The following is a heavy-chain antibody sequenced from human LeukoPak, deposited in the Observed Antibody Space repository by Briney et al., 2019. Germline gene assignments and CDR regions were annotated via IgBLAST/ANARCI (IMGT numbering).Heavy chain of an antibody. V-gene: IGHV4-61*02. CDR1: GGSITSGSYY. CDR2: IYTSGST. J-gene: IGHJ6*03. CDR3: ARGYCSSTSCYAPGGYYYYYMDV. D-gene: IGHD2-2*01. Sequence: SETLSLTCSVSGGSITSGSYYWSWIRQPAGKGLEWIGRIYTSGSTNYNPSLKSRVTMSVDTSKNQFSLKLSSVTAADTAVYYCARGYCSSTSCYAPGGYYYYYMDVWGKGTTVTVSS.